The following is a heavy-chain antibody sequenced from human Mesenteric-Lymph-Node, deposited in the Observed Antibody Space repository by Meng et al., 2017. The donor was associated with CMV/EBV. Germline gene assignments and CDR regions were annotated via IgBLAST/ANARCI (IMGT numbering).Heavy chain of an antibody. J-gene: IGHJ2*01. V-gene: IGHV4-34*01. CDR3: ARKGTVGLYWYFDL. D-gene: IGHD1-14*01. CDR1: GFIFSNYA. Sequence: GSLRLSCVTSGFIFSNYAMHWVRQPPGKGLEWIGEITHTGGTNHNPSLKSRVTMSVDTSTRQLSLELSSVTAADTAVYYCARKGTVGLYWYFDLWGRGTLVTVSS. CDR2: ITHTGGT.